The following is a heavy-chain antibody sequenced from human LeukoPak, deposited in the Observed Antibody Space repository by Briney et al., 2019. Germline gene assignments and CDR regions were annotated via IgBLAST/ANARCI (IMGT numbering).Heavy chain of an antibody. CDR2: IKSDGSSI. Sequence: TGGSLRLSCAASGFTFSSYWMHWVRQAPGKGLVWVSRIKSDGSSITYADSVRGRFTISRDNAKKTLYLQMNSLRAEDTAVYYCARAPFGTESLWGQGTLVTVSS. V-gene: IGHV3-74*03. D-gene: IGHD3-10*01. J-gene: IGHJ4*02. CDR3: ARAPFGTESL. CDR1: GFTFSSYW.